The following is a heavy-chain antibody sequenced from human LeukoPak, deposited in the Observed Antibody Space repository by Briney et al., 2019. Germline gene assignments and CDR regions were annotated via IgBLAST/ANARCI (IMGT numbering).Heavy chain of an antibody. V-gene: IGHV3-30*04. Sequence: PGRSLRLSCAASGFTFSRHATHWVRQAPGKGLEWVAVISYDGSKKYYADSVKGRFTISRDNAKNSLYLQMNSLRAEDTAVYYCASVTRYCSGGSCPYYYYYYMDVWGKGTTVTVSS. CDR2: ISYDGSKK. D-gene: IGHD2-15*01. J-gene: IGHJ6*03. CDR3: ASVTRYCSGGSCPYYYYYYMDV. CDR1: GFTFSRHA.